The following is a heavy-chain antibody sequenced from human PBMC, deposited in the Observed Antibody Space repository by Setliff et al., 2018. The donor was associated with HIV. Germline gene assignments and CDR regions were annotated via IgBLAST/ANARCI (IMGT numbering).Heavy chain of an antibody. V-gene: IGHV4-4*07. CDR2: IYTSGST. CDR1: GGSLSSYY. Sequence: LSLTCTVSGGSLSSYYWSWIRQPAGKGLEWIGRIYTSGSTNYNPSLKSRVTMSVDTSKNQFSLKLSSVTAADTAVYYCARDQANYYDSSGYYYFDYWGQGTLVTVSS. J-gene: IGHJ4*02. D-gene: IGHD3-22*01. CDR3: ARDQANYYDSSGYYYFDY.